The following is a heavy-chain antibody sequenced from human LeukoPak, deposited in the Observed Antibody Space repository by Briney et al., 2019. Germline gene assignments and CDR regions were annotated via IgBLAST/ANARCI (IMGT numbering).Heavy chain of an antibody. Sequence: PGGSLRLSCEASGFTFSSYAMSWVRQTPGKGLEWVSGLSGSGGSTYYADSVKGRFTISRDNSKTTLYLLMNSLRAEDTAVYYCARGRGGTTSFDYWGQGTLVTVSS. D-gene: IGHD4-23*01. V-gene: IGHV3-23*01. CDR2: LSGSGGST. CDR3: ARGRGGTTSFDY. J-gene: IGHJ4*02. CDR1: GFTFSSYA.